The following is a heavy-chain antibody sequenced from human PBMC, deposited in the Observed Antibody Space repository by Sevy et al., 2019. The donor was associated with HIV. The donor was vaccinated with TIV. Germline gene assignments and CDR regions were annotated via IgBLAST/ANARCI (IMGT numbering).Heavy chain of an antibody. CDR2: ISYDGSDK. CDR1: GFAFTNYYA. D-gene: IGHD4-17*01. CDR3: ARPRANYVDHYFFYAMDV. Sequence: GGSLRLSCAASGFAFTNYYAMHWVRQAPGKGLEWVALISYDGSDKYYADSVKGRFTISRDNFKTTRYLQMNSLTTEDTAVYYCARPRANYVDHYFFYAMDVWGQGTTVTVSS. V-gene: IGHV3-30-3*01. J-gene: IGHJ6*02.